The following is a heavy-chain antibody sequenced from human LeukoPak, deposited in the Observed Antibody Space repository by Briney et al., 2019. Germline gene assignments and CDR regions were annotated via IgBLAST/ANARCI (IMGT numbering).Heavy chain of an antibody. J-gene: IGHJ4*02. Sequence: TGGSLRLSCAASGFTFSSYWMHWVRQAPGKGLVWVSRINSDESSTNYADSVKGRFTISRDNSKNTLYLQMNSLRAEDTAVYYCARRAGGYSHPYDYWGQGILVTVSS. CDR3: ARRAGGYSHPYDY. V-gene: IGHV3-74*01. D-gene: IGHD4-23*01. CDR1: GFTFSSYW. CDR2: INSDESST.